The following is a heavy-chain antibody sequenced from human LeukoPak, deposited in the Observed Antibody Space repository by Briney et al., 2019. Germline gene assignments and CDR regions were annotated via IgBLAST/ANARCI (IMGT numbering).Heavy chain of an antibody. CDR2: IRGIGGST. V-gene: IGHV3-23*01. CDR3: AKDLVVVPAAMKEYDWFDP. D-gene: IGHD2-2*01. CDR1: EFTFSSYA. Sequence: PGGSRSLSLAPPEFTFSSYAMSWFRRAPGKGLEGSSPIRGIGGSTYYADSVKGRFTISRDNSKNTLYLQMNSLRAEDTAVYYCAKDLVVVPAAMKEYDWFDPWGQGTLVTVSS. J-gene: IGHJ5*02.